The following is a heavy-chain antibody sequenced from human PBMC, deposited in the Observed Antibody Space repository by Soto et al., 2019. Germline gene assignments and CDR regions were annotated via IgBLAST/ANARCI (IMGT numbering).Heavy chain of an antibody. J-gene: IGHJ4*02. D-gene: IGHD7-27*01. CDR3: AKEVSLGSTVDLGY. CDR1: GFTFSIFA. V-gene: IGHV3-23*01. Sequence: GGSLRLSCAASGFTFSIFAMSWVRQSPGKGLEWVSTISGSGGSTYYADAVKGRFTISRDNSMGTLYLQMKSLRVEDAAIYYCAKEVSLGSTVDLGYWGQGALVTVSS. CDR2: ISGSGGST.